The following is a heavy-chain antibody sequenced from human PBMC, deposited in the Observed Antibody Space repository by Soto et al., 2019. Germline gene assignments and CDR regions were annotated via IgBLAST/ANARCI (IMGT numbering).Heavy chain of an antibody. CDR2: IIPILGIA. D-gene: IGHD2-15*01. J-gene: IGHJ1*01. V-gene: IGHV1-69*02. Sequence: GASVKVSFKASVGTFSSYTISWVRQAPGQGLEWMGRIIPILGIANYAQKFQGRVTITADKSTSTAYMELSSLRSEDTAVYYCASTYCSGGSCLSVAFQHWGQGTLVTVSS. CDR1: VGTFSSYT. CDR3: ASTYCSGGSCLSVAFQH.